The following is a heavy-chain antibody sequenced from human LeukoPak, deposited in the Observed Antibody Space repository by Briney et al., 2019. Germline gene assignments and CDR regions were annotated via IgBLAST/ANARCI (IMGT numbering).Heavy chain of an antibody. V-gene: IGHV4-59*01. D-gene: IGHD6-13*01. J-gene: IGHJ6*02. CDR2: IYYSGST. CDR3: ARAPPSIAAAGTADYYYYYGMDV. Sequence: TSETRSLTCAVYGGSFSGYYWSWIRQPPGKGLEWIGYIYYSGSTNYNPSLKSRVTISVDTSKNQFSLKLSSVTAADTAVYYCARAPPSIAAAGTADYYYYYGMDVWGQGTTVTVSS. CDR1: GGSFSGYY.